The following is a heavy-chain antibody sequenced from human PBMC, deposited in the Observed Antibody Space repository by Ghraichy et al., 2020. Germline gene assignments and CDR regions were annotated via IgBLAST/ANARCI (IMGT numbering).Heavy chain of an antibody. V-gene: IGHV1-69*13. CDR3: ARAPPPMITFRGD. Sequence: SVKVSCKASGGTFSSYAISWVRQAPGQGLEWMGGIIPIFGTANYAQKFQGRVTITADESTSTAYMELSSLRSEDTAVYYCARAPPPMITFRGDWGQGTLVTVSS. J-gene: IGHJ4*02. CDR2: IIPIFGTA. D-gene: IGHD3-16*01. CDR1: GGTFSSYA.